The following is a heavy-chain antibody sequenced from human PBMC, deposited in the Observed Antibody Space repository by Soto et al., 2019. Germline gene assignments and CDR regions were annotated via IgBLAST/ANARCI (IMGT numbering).Heavy chain of an antibody. V-gene: IGHV4-34*01. CDR2: INHSGST. CDR3: ARGRGILTGYYRIDY. Sequence: SCIRQPPGKGLEWIGEINHSGSTNYNPSLKSRVTISVDTSKNQFSLKLSSVTAADTAVYYCARGRGILTGYYRIDYWGQGTMVTVSS. J-gene: IGHJ4*02. D-gene: IGHD3-9*01.